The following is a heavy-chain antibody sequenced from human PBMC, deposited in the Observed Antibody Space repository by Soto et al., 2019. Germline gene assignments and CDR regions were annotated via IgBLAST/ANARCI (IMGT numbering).Heavy chain of an antibody. V-gene: IGHV4-30-4*01. J-gene: IGHJ4*02. CDR1: GGSISSGAYY. D-gene: IGHD3-3*01. CDR3: PRASTYSTDLWSVDY. Sequence: SETLSLTCTVSGGSISSGAYYWTWIRQPPGKGLEWIGYIYYSGRSYYSPSLKSRVTISLDTSQNQFSLKLNSATAADTAAYYSPRASTYSTDLWSVDYWGQGTPVTVSS. CDR2: IYYSGRS.